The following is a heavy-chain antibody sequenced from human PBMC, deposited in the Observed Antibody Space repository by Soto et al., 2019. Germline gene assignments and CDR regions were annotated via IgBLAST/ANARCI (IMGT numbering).Heavy chain of an antibody. CDR1: GFSLSNARMG. J-gene: IGHJ4*02. CDR3: ARMLGYCSGGSCYADY. Sequence: QVTLKESGPVLVKPTETLTLTCTVSGFSLSNARMGVSWIRQPPGKALEWLAHIFSNDEKSYSKSMKSRLTISKDTSKSQVVLTMTNIDPVDTATYYCARMLGYCSGGSCYADYWGQGTLVTVSS. V-gene: IGHV2-26*01. CDR2: IFSNDEK. D-gene: IGHD2-15*01.